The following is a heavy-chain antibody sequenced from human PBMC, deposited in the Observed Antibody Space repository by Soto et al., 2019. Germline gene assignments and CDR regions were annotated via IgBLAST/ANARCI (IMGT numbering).Heavy chain of an antibody. Sequence: ASVKVSCKASGHTFTSYGISWVRQAPGQGLEWMGWISAYNGNTNYAQKLQGRVTMTTDTSTSTAYMELRSLRSDDTAVYYCARDSMVHHWFDPWGRGTLVTVSS. CDR1: GHTFTSYG. D-gene: IGHD3-3*02. V-gene: IGHV1-18*04. CDR2: ISAYNGNT. J-gene: IGHJ5*02. CDR3: ARDSMVHHWFDP.